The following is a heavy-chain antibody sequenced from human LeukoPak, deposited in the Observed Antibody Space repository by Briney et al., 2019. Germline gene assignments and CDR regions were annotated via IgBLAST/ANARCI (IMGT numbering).Heavy chain of an antibody. D-gene: IGHD2-8*01. J-gene: IGHJ4*02. CDR1: GGSISSSSYY. CDR2: IYYSGST. Sequence: SETLSLTCTVSGGSISSSSYYWGWIRQPPGKGLEWIGSIYYSGSTYYNPSLKSRVTISVDTSENQFSLKLSSVTAADTAVYYCARQIVLMVYAIRYFDYWGQGTLVTVSS. CDR3: ARQIVLMVYAIRYFDY. V-gene: IGHV4-39*01.